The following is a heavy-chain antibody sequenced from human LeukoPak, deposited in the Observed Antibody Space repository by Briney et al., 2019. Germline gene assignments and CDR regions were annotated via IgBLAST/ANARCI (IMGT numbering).Heavy chain of an antibody. CDR2: IYTSGST. CDR3: ALVPAARDWFDP. CDR1: GGSISSGDYY. J-gene: IGHJ5*02. V-gene: IGHV4-61*02. Sequence: PSQTLSLTCTVSGGSISSGDYYWSWIRQPAGKGLEWIGRIYTSGSTNYNPSLKSRVTISVDTSKNQFSLKLSSVTAADTAVYYCALVPAARDWFDPWGQGTLVTVSS. D-gene: IGHD2-2*01.